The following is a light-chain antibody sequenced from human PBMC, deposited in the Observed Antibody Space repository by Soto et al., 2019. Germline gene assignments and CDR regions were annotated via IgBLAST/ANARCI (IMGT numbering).Light chain of an antibody. CDR2: EGS. V-gene: IGLV2-23*01. CDR1: SSDVGSSNL. J-gene: IGLJ1*01. CDR3: CSYAGSSTHV. Sequence: QSVLTQPASVSGSPGQSITFSCTGTSSDVGSSNLVSWYQQHPGKAPKLLIYEGSKRPSGVSNRFSGSKSGNTASLTISGLQAEDEAEYYCCSYAGSSTHVFGTGTKLTV.